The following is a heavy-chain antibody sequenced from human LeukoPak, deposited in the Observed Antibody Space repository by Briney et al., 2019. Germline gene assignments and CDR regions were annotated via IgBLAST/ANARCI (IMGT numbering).Heavy chain of an antibody. J-gene: IGHJ2*01. CDR3: AKEKSPPYCSGGSCNWYFDL. D-gene: IGHD2-15*01. Sequence: GGSLRLSCAASGFTFNNYWMSWVRQAPGKGLEWVANIKQDGSEKYYVDSVKGRFTISRDNAKNSLYLQMNSLRAEDTALYYCAKEKSPPYCSGGSCNWYFDLWGRGTLVTVSS. CDR1: GFTFNNYW. V-gene: IGHV3-7*03. CDR2: IKQDGSEK.